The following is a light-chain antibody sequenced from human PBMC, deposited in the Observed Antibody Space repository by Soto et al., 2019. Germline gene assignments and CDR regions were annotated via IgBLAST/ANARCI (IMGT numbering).Light chain of an antibody. CDR3: QLYGLSPPGT. Sequence: EIVLTQSPGTLSLSAGERATLSCRASQSVSSSDLAWYQQKPGQAPRLLIYSVSSRATGIPHRFSGSGSGTDFTLTVSRLEPEDFAVYYCQLYGLSPPGTFGQGTKLEIK. CDR2: SVS. V-gene: IGKV3-20*01. J-gene: IGKJ2*01. CDR1: QSVSSSD.